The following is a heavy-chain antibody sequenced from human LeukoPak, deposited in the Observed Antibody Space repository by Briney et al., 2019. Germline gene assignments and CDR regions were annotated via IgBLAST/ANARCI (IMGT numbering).Heavy chain of an antibody. Sequence: PSETLTLTCAASGGPFSGYYWSWIRQPPGKGLEWVGQINHSGSTNYNPTLKRRVTISVDTPKNQFSLKLSSVTAADTAVYYCARGRDFYGSGSYWNYWGQGTLVTVSS. D-gene: IGHD3-10*01. CDR1: GGPFSGYY. CDR3: ARGRDFYGSGSYWNY. J-gene: IGHJ4*02. CDR2: INHSGST. V-gene: IGHV4-34*01.